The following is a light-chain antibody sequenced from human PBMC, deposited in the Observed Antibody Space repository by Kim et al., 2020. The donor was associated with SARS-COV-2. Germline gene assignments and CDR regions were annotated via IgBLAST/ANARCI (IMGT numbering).Light chain of an antibody. J-gene: IGKJ1*01. CDR3: QQYSSYWT. Sequence: DIHMTQSPSTLSASIGDRVTITCRAGQNIGTWLAWYQQKPGQAPKLLISTASILENGVPSRFSGSGSGTEFTLTINSLQPDDFGTYYCQQYSSYWTFGQGTKVDIK. V-gene: IGKV1-5*03. CDR1: QNIGTW. CDR2: TAS.